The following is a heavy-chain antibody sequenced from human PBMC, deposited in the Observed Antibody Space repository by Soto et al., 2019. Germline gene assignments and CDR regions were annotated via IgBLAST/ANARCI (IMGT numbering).Heavy chain of an antibody. D-gene: IGHD1-26*01. V-gene: IGHV5-51*01. CDR3: ARGIKGWELLSDAFDI. J-gene: IGHJ3*02. CDR1: GYSFTSYW. CDR2: IYPGDSDT. Sequence: GESLKISCKGSGYSFTSYWIGWVRQMPGKGLEWMGIIYPGDSDTRYSPSFQGQVTISADKSISTAYLQWSSLKASDTAMYYCARGIKGWELLSDAFDIWGQGTMVTVSS.